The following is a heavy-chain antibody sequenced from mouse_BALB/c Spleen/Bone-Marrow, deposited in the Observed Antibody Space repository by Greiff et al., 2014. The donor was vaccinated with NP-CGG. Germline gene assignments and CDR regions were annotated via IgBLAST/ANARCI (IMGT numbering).Heavy chain of an antibody. J-gene: IGHJ2*01. CDR2: INYSGST. CDR3: SRDYYGSSYFDY. D-gene: IGHD1-1*01. Sequence: EVKLMESGPGLVKPSQSLSLTCTVSGSSITSDYAWNWIRQFPGNKLEWMGYINYSGSTSYNPSLKSRISITRDTSKNQFFLQLNSVTTEDTATYYCSRDYYGSSYFDYGGQGTTLTVSS. CDR1: GSSITSDYA. V-gene: IGHV3-2*02.